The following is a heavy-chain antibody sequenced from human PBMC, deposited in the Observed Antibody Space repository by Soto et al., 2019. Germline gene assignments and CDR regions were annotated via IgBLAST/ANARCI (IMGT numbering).Heavy chain of an antibody. CDR2: IYSGGNA. J-gene: IGHJ4*02. Sequence: EVQLVESGGGLVQPGGSLRLSCAASGFTVSSNYMSWVRQAPGKGLEWVSVIYSGGNAYYADSVKGRFTIARDNSKNTLYLQMNTLRAEDTAVYYCARHGYGYGGSYFDSWGQGTLVTVSS. D-gene: IGHD5-18*01. CDR3: ARHGYGYGGSYFDS. CDR1: GFTVSSNY. V-gene: IGHV3-66*04.